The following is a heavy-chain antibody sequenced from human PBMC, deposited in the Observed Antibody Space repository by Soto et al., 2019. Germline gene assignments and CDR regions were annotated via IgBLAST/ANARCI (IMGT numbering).Heavy chain of an antibody. J-gene: IGHJ4*02. CDR3: ARRPKRWLQSSYFDY. V-gene: IGHV4-39*01. CDR2: IYYSGST. D-gene: IGHD5-12*01. Sequence: SETLSLTCTVSGGSISSSSYCWGWIRQPPGKGLEWIGSIYYSGSTYYNPSLKSRVTISVDTSKNQFSLKLSSVTAADTAVYYCARRPKRWLQSSYFDYWGQGTLVTVSS. CDR1: GGSISSSSYC.